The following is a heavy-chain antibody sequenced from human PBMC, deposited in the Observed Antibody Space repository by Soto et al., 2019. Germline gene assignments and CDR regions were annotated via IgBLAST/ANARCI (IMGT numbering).Heavy chain of an antibody. CDR1: EFPFSSYW. D-gene: IGHD4-17*01. CDR2: INSDGSST. V-gene: IGHV3-74*01. CDR3: ARGPDYGDYSIDESGYFQH. J-gene: IGHJ1*01. Sequence: GGPLSLSCPASEFPFSSYWMHWVRQPPGKGLVWVSRINSDGSSTSYADSVKGRFTISRDNAKNTLYLQMNSLRAEDTAVYYCARGPDYGDYSIDESGYFQHWGQGTLVTVSS.